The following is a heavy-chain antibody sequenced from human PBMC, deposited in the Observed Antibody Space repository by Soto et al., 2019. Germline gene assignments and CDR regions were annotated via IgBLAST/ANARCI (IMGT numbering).Heavy chain of an antibody. CDR2: IYWDGDK. D-gene: IGHD3-3*02. CDR1: GFSLSTSGAA. V-gene: IGHV2-5*02. J-gene: IGHJ5*02. CDR3: AHRATMRIFGLIIDNGIWFDP. Sequence: QINLIESGPTLVKPTQTLTLTCTFSGFSLSTSGAAVGWVRQPPGRALEWLALIYWDGDKRYNASLGNRLTITKATSRNQLVLTLTNVDPADTATYYCAHRATMRIFGLIIDNGIWFDPWGQGTRVIVSS.